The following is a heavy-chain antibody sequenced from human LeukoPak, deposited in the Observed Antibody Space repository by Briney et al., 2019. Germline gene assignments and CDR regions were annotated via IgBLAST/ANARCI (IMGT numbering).Heavy chain of an antibody. Sequence: GGSLGLSCAASGFTFSTYSMNWARQAPGKGLEWVSSISRDSVYIYYADSVRGRFTISRDNAKSSLYLQMNSLRAEDTAVYYCARDLVXXPXRPSYPESWGQGTLVTVSS. CDR2: ISRDSVYI. D-gene: IGHD5-18*01. CDR3: ARDLVXXPXRPSYPES. V-gene: IGHV3-21*01. CDR1: GFTFSTYS. J-gene: IGHJ4*02.